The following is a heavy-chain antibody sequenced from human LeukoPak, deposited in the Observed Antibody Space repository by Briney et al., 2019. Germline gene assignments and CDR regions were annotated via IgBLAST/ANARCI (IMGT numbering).Heavy chain of an antibody. CDR1: GFTVSSNY. CDR3: ARGPPYSSSTGSVAFNI. CDR2: IYSGGNT. D-gene: IGHD6-6*01. J-gene: IGHJ3*02. V-gene: IGHV3-53*01. Sequence: PGRSLRLSCAASGFTVSSNYMSWVRQAPGKGLEWVSVIYSGGNTYAADSVKGRFTISRDNSKNTLYLHMNSLRAEDTAVYYCARGPPYSSSTGSVAFNIWGQGTMVTVSS.